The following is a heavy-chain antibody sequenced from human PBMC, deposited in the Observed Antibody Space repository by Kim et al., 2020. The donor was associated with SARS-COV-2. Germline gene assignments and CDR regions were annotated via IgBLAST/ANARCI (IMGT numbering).Heavy chain of an antibody. V-gene: IGHV1-18*01. J-gene: IGHJ6*02. CDR1: GYTFTSYG. D-gene: IGHD3-22*01. CDR2: ISAYNGNT. Sequence: ASVKVSCKASGYTFTSYGISWVRQAPGQGLEWMGWISAYNGNTNYAQKLQGRVTMTTDTSTSTAYMELRSLRSDDTAVYYCARDKGRITMIVVVTDYYYYYGMDVWGQGTTVTVSS. CDR3: ARDKGRITMIVVVTDYYYYYGMDV.